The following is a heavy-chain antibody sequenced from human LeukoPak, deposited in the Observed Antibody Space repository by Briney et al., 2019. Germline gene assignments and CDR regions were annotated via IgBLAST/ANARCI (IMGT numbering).Heavy chain of an antibody. D-gene: IGHD3-22*01. CDR1: GFTFSDYY. Sequence: GGSLRLSCAASGFTFSDYYMSWIRQAPGKGLEWVSYISSSGSTIHYADSVKGRFTISRDNAKNSLYLQMNSLRAEDTAVYYCAREVYDSSGYYDYWGQGTLVTVSS. J-gene: IGHJ4*02. V-gene: IGHV3-11*01. CDR3: AREVYDSSGYYDY. CDR2: ISSSGSTI.